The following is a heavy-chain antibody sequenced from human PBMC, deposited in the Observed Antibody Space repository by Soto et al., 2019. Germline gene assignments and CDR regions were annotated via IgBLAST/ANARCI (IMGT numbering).Heavy chain of an antibody. V-gene: IGHV1-2*04. CDR3: AREGFMDDILTGYYYYSGMDV. CDR1: GYTFTGYY. CDR2: INPNSGGT. Sequence: ASVKVSCKASGYTFTGYYMHWVRQAPGQGLEWMGWINPNSGGTNYAQKFQGWITMTRDTSISTAYMELSRLRSDDTAVYYCAREGFMDDILTGYYYYSGMDVWGQGTTVTVSS. J-gene: IGHJ6*02. D-gene: IGHD3-9*01.